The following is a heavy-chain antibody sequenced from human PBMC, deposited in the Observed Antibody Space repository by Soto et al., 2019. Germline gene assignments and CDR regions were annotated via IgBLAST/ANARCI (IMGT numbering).Heavy chain of an antibody. Sequence: GASVKVSCKASGYTFTSYGISWVRQPPGQGLEWMGWISAYNGNTNYTQKLQGRVTMTTDTSTSTAYMELRSLRSDDTAVYSCARARQQLVRRYNWFDPWGQGTLVTVGS. CDR3: ARARQQLVRRYNWFDP. D-gene: IGHD6-13*01. V-gene: IGHV1-18*04. J-gene: IGHJ5*02. CDR2: ISAYNGNT. CDR1: GYTFTSYG.